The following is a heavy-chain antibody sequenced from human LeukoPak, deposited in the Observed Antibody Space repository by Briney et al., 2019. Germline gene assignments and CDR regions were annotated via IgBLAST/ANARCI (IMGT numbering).Heavy chain of an antibody. J-gene: IGHJ6*03. CDR1: GVSFRDYT. D-gene: IGHD6-13*01. Sequence: ASVKVSCKASGVSFRDYTINWVRQAPGQGLEWMGAIIPISGTTNYAQRLQGRVTLTMDDSATTAFMEMSSLRSEDTAVYYCASRFTARQLVPADYYHMDVWGKGTTVFVFS. CDR2: IIPISGTT. V-gene: IGHV1-69*05. CDR3: ASRFTARQLVPADYYHMDV.